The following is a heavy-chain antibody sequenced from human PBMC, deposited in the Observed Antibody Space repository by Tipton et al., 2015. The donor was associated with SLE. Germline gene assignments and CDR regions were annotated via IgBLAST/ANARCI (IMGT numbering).Heavy chain of an antibody. J-gene: IGHJ4*02. V-gene: IGHV3-11*01. CDR3: ASGILSSAFDY. CDR1: GFTFSDYS. D-gene: IGHD3-10*01. Sequence: SLRLSCAASGFTFSDYSMSWIRQAPGKGLEWVSYISSSGSTIYYADSVKGRFTISRDNAKNSLYLQMNSLRAEDTAVYYCASGILSSAFDYWGQGALVTVSS. CDR2: ISSSGSTI.